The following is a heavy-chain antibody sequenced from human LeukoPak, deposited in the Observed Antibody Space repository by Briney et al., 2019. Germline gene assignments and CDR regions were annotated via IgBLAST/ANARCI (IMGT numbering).Heavy chain of an antibody. CDR2: FYYSGST. CDR3: SAYYYDTSAAYYFDY. J-gene: IGHJ4*02. D-gene: IGHD3-22*01. Sequence: SETLSLTCTVSGGSISSSSYYWGWIRQPPGKGLEWIGSFYYSGSTYYNPSLKSRVTMSVDTSKNQFSLKLSSVTAADTAVYYCSAYYYDTSAAYYFDYCGQGTLVTVSS. CDR1: GGSISSSSYY. V-gene: IGHV4-39*01.